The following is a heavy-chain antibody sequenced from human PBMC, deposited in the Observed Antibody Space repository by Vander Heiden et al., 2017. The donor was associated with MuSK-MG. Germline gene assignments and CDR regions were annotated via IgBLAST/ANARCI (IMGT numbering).Heavy chain of an antibody. D-gene: IGHD6-19*01. CDR1: GGTFSSYA. J-gene: IGHJ4*02. CDR3: TDSAVAGGY. V-gene: IGHV1-69*06. CDR2: IIPIFGTA. Sequence: QVQLVRSGAEVKNPGASVTVSCRASGGTFSSYAISWVRQAPGQGLEWMGGIIPIFGTANYAQKFQGRVTITADKSTSTAYMELSSLRSEDTAVYYCTDSAVAGGYWGQGTLVTVSS.